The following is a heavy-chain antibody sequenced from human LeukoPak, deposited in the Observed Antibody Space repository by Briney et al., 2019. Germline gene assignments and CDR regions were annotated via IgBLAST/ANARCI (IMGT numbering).Heavy chain of an antibody. V-gene: IGHV4-31*03. CDR2: IYYSGST. D-gene: IGHD3-3*02. Sequence: SETLSLTCTVSGVSISSGGYYCAWLRQHPGKGLEWIGDIYYSGSTYYNPSLKSRATISIDTSKNQFSLELRSVTAADTAVYYCARGGIFVVVPPGDYGMDVWGQGTTVTVSS. CDR3: ARGGIFVVVPPGDYGMDV. J-gene: IGHJ6*02. CDR1: GVSISSGGYY.